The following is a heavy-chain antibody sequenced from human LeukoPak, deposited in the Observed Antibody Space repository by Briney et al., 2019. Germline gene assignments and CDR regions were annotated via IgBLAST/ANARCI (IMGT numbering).Heavy chain of an antibody. CDR1: GFTFSTYT. D-gene: IGHD1-26*01. CDR2: INSGGSAI. Sequence: GGSLRLSCAASGFTFSTYTMNWVRQAPGKGLEWVSYINSGGSAIYYADSVKGRFTISRDNAKNSLYLQMNSLRADDTAVYYCARGGSYVHYWGQGTLVTVSS. V-gene: IGHV3-48*04. J-gene: IGHJ4*02. CDR3: ARGGSYVHY.